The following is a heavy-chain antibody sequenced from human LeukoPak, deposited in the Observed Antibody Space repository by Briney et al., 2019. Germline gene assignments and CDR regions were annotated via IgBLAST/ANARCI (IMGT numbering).Heavy chain of an antibody. CDR1: GGSISSSSYY. V-gene: IGHV4-39*01. J-gene: IGHJ3*02. Sequence: SETLSHTCTVSGGSISSSSYYWGWIRQPPGKGLEWIGSIYYSGSTYYNPSLKSRVTISVDTSKNQFSLKLSSVTAADTAVYYCASQNYYDSSGYYDIWGQGTMVTVSS. CDR2: IYYSGST. CDR3: ASQNYYDSSGYYDI. D-gene: IGHD3-22*01.